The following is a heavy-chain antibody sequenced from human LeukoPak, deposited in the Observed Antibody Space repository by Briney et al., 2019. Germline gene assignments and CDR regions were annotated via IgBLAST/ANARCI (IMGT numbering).Heavy chain of an antibody. Sequence: PGGSLRLSCAASGFTFSSYEMNWVRQAPGKGLEWFSYMSSGGSTIYYADSVKGRFTISRDNAKNSLYLQMNSRRAEDTAVYYCARGPRVYFDYWGQGTLVTVSS. CDR1: GFTFSSYE. CDR2: MSSGGSTI. V-gene: IGHV3-48*03. J-gene: IGHJ4*02. CDR3: ARGPRVYFDY.